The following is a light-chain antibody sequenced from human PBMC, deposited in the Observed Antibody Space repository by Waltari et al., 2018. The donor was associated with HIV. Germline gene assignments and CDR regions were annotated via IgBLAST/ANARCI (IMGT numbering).Light chain of an antibody. CDR2: EVT. CDR3: STHTTSDTLI. V-gene: IGLV2-14*03. J-gene: IGLJ2*01. Sequence: QSALTQPASVSGSPGQSVTISCTGTTSDFGRYNPVPWYQQHPGNVPKVIIYEVTSRPSGVPHRFSGSRSGNTASLTISGLQAEDEAVYYCSTHTTSDTLIFGGGTKLTVL. CDR1: TSDFGRYNP.